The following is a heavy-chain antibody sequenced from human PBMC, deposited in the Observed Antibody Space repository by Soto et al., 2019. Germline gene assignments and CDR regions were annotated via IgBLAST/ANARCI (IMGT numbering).Heavy chain of an antibody. CDR3: ARDTGLAPTASGY. CDR2: VYHSGST. J-gene: IGHJ4*03. CDR1: GDSISGGGHN. D-gene: IGHD3-10*01. V-gene: IGHV4-31*03. Sequence: QVQLQESGPGLVKPSQTLSLTCSVSGDSISGGGHNWNWIRPFPGKGLEWIGYVYHSGSTHYNPSPRGRLTLSIDTSKNQLSLRLISVTAADTAWYYCARDTGLAPTASGYWGHETQVTVSS.